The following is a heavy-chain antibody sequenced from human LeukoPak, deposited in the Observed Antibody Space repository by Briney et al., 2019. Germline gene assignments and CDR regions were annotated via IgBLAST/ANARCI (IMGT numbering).Heavy chain of an antibody. CDR3: TTNWNFDY. CDR2: IQSKTDGGPT. J-gene: IGHJ4*02. D-gene: IGHD1-1*01. Sequence: GGSLRLSCAASGPIFSNTWMSWVRQAPGKGLEWVGRIQSKTDGGPTDYAAPVKGRFTISRDDSKTTLYLQMNSLKTEDTAVYYCTTNWNFDYWGQGTLVTVSS. V-gene: IGHV3-15*01. CDR1: GPIFSNTW.